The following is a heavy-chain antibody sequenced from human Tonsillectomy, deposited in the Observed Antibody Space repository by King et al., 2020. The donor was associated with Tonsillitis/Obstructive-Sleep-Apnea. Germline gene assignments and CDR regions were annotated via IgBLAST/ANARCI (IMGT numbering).Heavy chain of an antibody. D-gene: IGHD1-26*01. CDR3: ARELGVGATGDY. CDR2: IYSGGST. Sequence: VQLVESGGGLIQPGGSLRISCAASGFTVSSNYMYWVRQAPGKGLEWVSVIYSGGSTYFADSVKGRFTISRDNSKNTLYLQMNSLRAEDTAVYYCARELGVGATGDYWGQGTLVTVSS. J-gene: IGHJ4*02. CDR1: GFTVSSNY. V-gene: IGHV3-53*01.